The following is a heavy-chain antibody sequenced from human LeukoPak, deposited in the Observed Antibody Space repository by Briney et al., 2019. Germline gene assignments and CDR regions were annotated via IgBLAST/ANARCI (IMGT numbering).Heavy chain of an antibody. Sequence: PSQTLSLTCTVSGGSISSGGYYWSWIRQPPGKGLEWIGYIYHSGSTYYNPSLKSRVTISVDRSKNQFSLKLSSVTAADTAVYYCASLTYYDILTGLYYFDYWGQGTLVTVSS. D-gene: IGHD3-9*01. CDR2: IYHSGST. CDR1: GGSISSGGYY. V-gene: IGHV4-30-2*01. J-gene: IGHJ4*02. CDR3: ASLTYYDILTGLYYFDY.